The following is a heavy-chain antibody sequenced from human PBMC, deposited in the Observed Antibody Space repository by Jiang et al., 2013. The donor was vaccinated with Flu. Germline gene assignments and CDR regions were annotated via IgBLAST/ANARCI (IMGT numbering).Heavy chain of an antibody. Sequence: LLKPSETLSLTCAVYGGSFSGYYWSWIRQPPGKGLEWIGEINHSGSTNYNPSLKSRVTISVDTSKNQFSLKLSSVTAADTAVYYCARRGSGSGSYIYYYGMDVWGQGTTVTVSS. D-gene: IGHD3-10*01. V-gene: IGHV4-34*01. CDR1: GGSFSGYY. CDR3: ARRGSGSGSYIYYYGMDV. CDR2: INHSGST. J-gene: IGHJ6*02.